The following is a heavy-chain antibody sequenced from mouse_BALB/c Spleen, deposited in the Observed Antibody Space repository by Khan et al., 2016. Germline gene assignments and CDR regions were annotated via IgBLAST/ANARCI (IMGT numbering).Heavy chain of an antibody. CDR1: GYTFTSYW. CDR3: ARSWYAMDY. J-gene: IGHJ4*01. Sequence: QVQLKQSGAELAKPGASVKMSCKASGYTFTSYWMHWVKQRPGQGLEWIGYINPSTGYTEYNQKFKDKATLTADKSSSTAYMQLSSLTSEDSAVYYCARSWYAMDYWGQGTSVTVSS. V-gene: IGHV1-7*01. CDR2: INPSTGYT.